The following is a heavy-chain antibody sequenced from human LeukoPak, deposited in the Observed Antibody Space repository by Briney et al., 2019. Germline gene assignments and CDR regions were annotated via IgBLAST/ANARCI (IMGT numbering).Heavy chain of an antibody. CDR1: GGTFSSYA. CDR2: IIPILGIA. Sequence: ASVKVSCKASGGTFSSYAISWVRQAPGQGLEWMGRIIPILGIANYAQKFQGRVTITADKSTSTAYMELSSLRSEDTAVYYCTRVEQQLVETDYWGQGTLVTVSS. D-gene: IGHD6-13*01. CDR3: TRVEQQLVETDY. V-gene: IGHV1-69*04. J-gene: IGHJ4*02.